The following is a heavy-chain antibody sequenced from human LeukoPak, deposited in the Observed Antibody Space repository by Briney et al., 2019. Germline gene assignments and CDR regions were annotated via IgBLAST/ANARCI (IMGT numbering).Heavy chain of an antibody. CDR2: IKQDGSEK. V-gene: IGHV3-7*01. CDR1: EFTFSSSW. D-gene: IGHD1-26*01. CDR3: ARDRVGTTKWGSSRYYYYMDV. J-gene: IGHJ6*03. Sequence: PGGSPRLSCAASEFTFSSSWMSWVRQAPGKGLEWVANIKQDGSEKYYVDSVKGRFIISRDSAKNSLYLQMNSLRAEDTAVYYCARDRVGTTKWGSSRYYYYMDVWGKGTTVTISS.